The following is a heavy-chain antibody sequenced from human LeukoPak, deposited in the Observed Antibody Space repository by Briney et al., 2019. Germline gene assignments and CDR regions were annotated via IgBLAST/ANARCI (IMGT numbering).Heavy chain of an antibody. J-gene: IGHJ5*02. Sequence: SQALSLTCTVSGGSISSDTYYWSWIRQPAGKGLEWIGRIYTSGSTTYNSSLRSRLTISLDTSKNQVCLELTSVTAADTAVYYCAGTRRYCSGGSCYNWFDPWGQGTLVTVSS. D-gene: IGHD2-15*01. CDR1: GGSISSDTYY. CDR2: IYTSGST. V-gene: IGHV4-61*02. CDR3: AGTRRYCSGGSCYNWFDP.